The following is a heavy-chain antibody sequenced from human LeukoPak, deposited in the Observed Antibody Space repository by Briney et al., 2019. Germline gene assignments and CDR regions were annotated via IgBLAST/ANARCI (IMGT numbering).Heavy chain of an antibody. CDR1: GYTFTSYG. V-gene: IGHV1-18*01. D-gene: IGHD6-13*01. J-gene: IGHJ6*03. CDR3: ARDAAAGTYYYYYYYYMDV. CDR2: ISAYNGNT. Sequence: ASVKVSCKASGYTFTSYGISWVRQAPGQGLEWMGWISAYNGNTNYAQKLQGRVTMTTDTSTSTAYMELRSLRSDDTAVYYCARDAAAGTYYYYYYYYMDVWGKGTTVTVSS.